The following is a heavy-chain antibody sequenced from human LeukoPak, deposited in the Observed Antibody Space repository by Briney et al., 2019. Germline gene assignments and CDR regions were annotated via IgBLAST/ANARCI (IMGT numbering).Heavy chain of an antibody. J-gene: IGHJ4*01. Sequence: GASVKLSCKAYGYTFTSYAMHWVRQAPGQRLEWMGWINAGNGNTKYSQKFQGRVTITRDTSASTAYMELSSLRSEATAVYSCARGDHPKRGLVATTHPLGYRGHGTLVTVSS. CDR3: ARGDHPKRGLVATTHPLGY. D-gene: IGHD5-12*01. CDR2: INAGNGNT. V-gene: IGHV1-3*01. CDR1: GYTFTSYA.